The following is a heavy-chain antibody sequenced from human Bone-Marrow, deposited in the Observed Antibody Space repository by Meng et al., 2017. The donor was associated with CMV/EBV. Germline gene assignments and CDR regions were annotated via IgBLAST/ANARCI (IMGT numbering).Heavy chain of an antibody. D-gene: IGHD2-2*01. Sequence: GESLKISCAASQFTFNKHAMSWVRQAPGKGLVWVSRINSDGYSTDYADSVEGRFTISRDNAKNTLYLQMNSLRAEDTAVYYCARDQLLYFDHWGQGTLVTVSS. CDR2: INSDGYST. CDR1: QFTFNKHA. CDR3: ARDQLLYFDH. J-gene: IGHJ4*02. V-gene: IGHV3-74*01.